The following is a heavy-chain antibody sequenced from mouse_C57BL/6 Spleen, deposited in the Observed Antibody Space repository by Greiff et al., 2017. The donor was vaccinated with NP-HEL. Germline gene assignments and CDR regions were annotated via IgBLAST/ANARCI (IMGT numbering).Heavy chain of an antibody. CDR1: GYTFTDYY. Sequence: VQLQQSGPELVKPGASVKISCKASGYTFTDYYINWVKQRPGQGLEWIGWIFPGSGSTYYNEKFKGKATLTVDKSSSTAYMLLSSLTSEDSAVYFCARRGYYDYDGYFDYWGQCTTLTVSS. CDR2: IFPGSGST. D-gene: IGHD2-4*01. CDR3: ARRGYYDYDGYFDY. J-gene: IGHJ2*01. V-gene: IGHV1-75*01.